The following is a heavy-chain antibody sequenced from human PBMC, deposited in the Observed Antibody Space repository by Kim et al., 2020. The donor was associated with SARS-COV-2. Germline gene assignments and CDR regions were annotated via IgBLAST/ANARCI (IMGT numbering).Heavy chain of an antibody. V-gene: IGHV3-23*01. J-gene: IGHJ4*02. D-gene: IGHD6-13*01. CDR3: AKVVAAAGPVDY. Sequence: YADSVNGRFTSSRDNSKNPLYLQMNSLRAEDTAVYYCAKVVAAAGPVDYWGQGTLVTVSS.